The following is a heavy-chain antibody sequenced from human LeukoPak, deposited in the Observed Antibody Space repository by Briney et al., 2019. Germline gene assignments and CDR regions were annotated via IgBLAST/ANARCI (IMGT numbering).Heavy chain of an antibody. J-gene: IGHJ5*02. CDR3: ARQTIVVVITS. V-gene: IGHV4-39*01. Sequence: SETLSLTCTVSGGSISSSSYSWGWIRQPPGKGLEWIGSIYYSGSTYYNPSLKSRVTISVDTSKNQFSLKLSSVTAADTAVYYCARQTIVVVITSWGQGTLVTVSS. CDR2: IYYSGST. CDR1: GGSISSSSYS. D-gene: IGHD3-22*01.